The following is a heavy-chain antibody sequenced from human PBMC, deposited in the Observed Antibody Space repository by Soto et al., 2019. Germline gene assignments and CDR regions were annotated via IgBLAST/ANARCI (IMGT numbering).Heavy chain of an antibody. V-gene: IGHV1-46*01. CDR3: ARDGRPGRVGRPLPVTSDAFNI. CDR2: VNPSTGAA. Sequence: QVHLVQSGAELKKPGASVTVSCKASGYSFTSYFMHWVRQAPGQGLEWMGVVNPSTGAAGYAQNFKGRITMTRDTSTSTVYMDVRSLNSEDSAVYYCARDGRPGRVGRPLPVTSDAFNIWGQGTVVTVSS. CDR1: GYSFTSYF. D-gene: IGHD1-26*01. J-gene: IGHJ3*02.